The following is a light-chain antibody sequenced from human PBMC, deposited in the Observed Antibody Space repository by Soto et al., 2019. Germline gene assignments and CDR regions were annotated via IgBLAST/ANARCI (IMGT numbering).Light chain of an antibody. V-gene: IGLV2-8*01. J-gene: IGLJ1*01. CDR2: EVS. CDR3: SSYAGTNTRYL. Sequence: QSVLTQPPSPSGSPGQPVTISCTGANSDVGSYNFVSWYQQHPGRAPKLLIYEVSKRPSGVPDRFSGSKSGNTASLTVSGLQAEDEADYYCSSYAGTNTRYLFGSGTKVTVL. CDR1: NSDVGSYNF.